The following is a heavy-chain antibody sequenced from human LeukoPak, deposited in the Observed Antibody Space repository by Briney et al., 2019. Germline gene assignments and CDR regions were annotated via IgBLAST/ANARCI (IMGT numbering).Heavy chain of an antibody. CDR2: INPNNGAT. D-gene: IGHD3-3*01. J-gene: IGHJ5*02. V-gene: IGHV1-2*06. CDR3: ARAYFDLWNRYSVSRHTYLDP. Sequence: GASVKVSCKTSGYNFNEYNINWVRQAPGHGLEWIGRINPNNGATDYARKFQGRVTMTRDTASSTAYMELNSLSSADAAMYYCARAYFDLWNRYSVSRHTYLDPWGQGTHVTVSS. CDR1: GYNFNEYN.